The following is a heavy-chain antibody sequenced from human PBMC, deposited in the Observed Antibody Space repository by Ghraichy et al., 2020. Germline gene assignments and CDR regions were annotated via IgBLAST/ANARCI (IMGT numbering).Heavy chain of an antibody. CDR2: ISSSSSYI. CDR1: GFTFSSYS. V-gene: IGHV3-21*01. D-gene: IGHD2-15*01. J-gene: IGHJ5*02. Sequence: GGSLRLSCAASGFTFSSYSMNWVRQAPGKGLEWVSSISSSSSYIYYADSVKGRFTISRDNAKNSLYLQMNSLRAEDTAVYYCAREVTRKLPTQNWFDPGGQGTLVTVSP. CDR3: AREVTRKLPTQNWFDP.